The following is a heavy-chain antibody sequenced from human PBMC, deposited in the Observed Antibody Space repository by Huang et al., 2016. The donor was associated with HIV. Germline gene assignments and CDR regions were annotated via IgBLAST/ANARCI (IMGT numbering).Heavy chain of an antibody. D-gene: IGHD6-13*01. Sequence: QITLKESGPTLVKPTQTLTLTCTFSGFSLTSSGVAVGWIRQPPGKALEWLALIYWDNEERCSPSLKTRLTITKDTPKNEVVLTRTNMDPVDTATYYCVHRLRYGKWYVDYWGQGVLVTVSS. J-gene: IGHJ4*02. CDR3: VHRLRYGKWYVDY. CDR1: GFSLTSSGVA. CDR2: IYWDNEE. V-gene: IGHV2-5*02.